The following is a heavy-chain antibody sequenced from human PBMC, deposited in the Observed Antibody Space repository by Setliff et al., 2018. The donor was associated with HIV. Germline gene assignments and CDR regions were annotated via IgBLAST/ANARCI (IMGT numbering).Heavy chain of an antibody. V-gene: IGHV4-59*11. Sequence: ASETLSLTCTVSGGSISSHSWTWIRQPPGQGLEWIGTIYNSGFSNYNPSLKSRVTISVDTSKNQFSLKLSSVTAADTAVYYCARSGVYYYDSSGHFDYWGQGTRVTVSS. CDR1: GGSISSHS. CDR3: ARSGVYYYDSSGHFDY. CDR2: IYNSGFS. D-gene: IGHD3-22*01. J-gene: IGHJ4*02.